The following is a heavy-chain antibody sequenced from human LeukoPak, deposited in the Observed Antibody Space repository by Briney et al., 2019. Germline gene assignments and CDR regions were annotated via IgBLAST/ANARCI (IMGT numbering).Heavy chain of an antibody. D-gene: IGHD2-2*01. CDR1: GFPFSSYS. Sequence: GRSLRLSCAASGFPFSSYSMNWVRQAPGKGLEWVSSISSSSSHIYYADSVKGRFTISRDNAKNSLYLQMNSLRAEDTAVYYCARALGVVVPAASYGMDVWGKGTTVTVSS. V-gene: IGHV3-21*01. CDR2: ISSSSSHI. J-gene: IGHJ6*04. CDR3: ARALGVVVPAASYGMDV.